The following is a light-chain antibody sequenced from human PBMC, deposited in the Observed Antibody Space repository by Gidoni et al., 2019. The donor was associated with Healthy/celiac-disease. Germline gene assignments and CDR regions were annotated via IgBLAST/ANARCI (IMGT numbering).Light chain of an antibody. CDR1: KLGDKY. V-gene: IGLV3-1*01. CDR2: QDS. J-gene: IGLJ2*01. CDR3: QAWDSSTAV. Sequence: SYELTQPPSVSGSPGQTASITCSGDKLGDKYACWYQQKPGQSPVLVIYQDSKRLSGIPERFSGSNSGNTATLTISGTQAMDEADYYCQAWDSSTAVFGGGTKLTVL.